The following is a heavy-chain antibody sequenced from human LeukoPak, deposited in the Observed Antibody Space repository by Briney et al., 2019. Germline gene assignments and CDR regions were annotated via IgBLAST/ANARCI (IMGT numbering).Heavy chain of an antibody. D-gene: IGHD3-16*02. CDR3: ARDLSHWLGELSPQFHYGMDV. CDR1: GFTVSSNY. Sequence: PGGSLRLSCAASGFTVSSNYMSWVRQAPGKGLEWVSVIYSGGSTYYADSVKGRFTISRDNAKNSLYLQMNSLRAEDTAVYYCARDLSHWLGELSPQFHYGMDVWGQGTTVTVSS. J-gene: IGHJ6*02. CDR2: IYSGGST. V-gene: IGHV3-53*01.